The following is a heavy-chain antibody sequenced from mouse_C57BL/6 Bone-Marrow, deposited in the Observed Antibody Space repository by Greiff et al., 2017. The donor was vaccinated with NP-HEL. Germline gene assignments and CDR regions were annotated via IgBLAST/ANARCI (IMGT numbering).Heavy chain of an antibody. V-gene: IGHV1-82*01. Sequence: QVQLKESGPELVKPGASVKISCKASGYAFSSSWMNWVKQRPGKGLEWIGRLYPGDGDTNYNGKFKGKATLTADKSSSTAYMQLSSLTSEDSAVYFCARDLSPYYAMDYWGQGTSVTVSS. CDR1: GYAFSSSW. CDR3: ARDLSPYYAMDY. J-gene: IGHJ4*01. CDR2: LYPGDGDT.